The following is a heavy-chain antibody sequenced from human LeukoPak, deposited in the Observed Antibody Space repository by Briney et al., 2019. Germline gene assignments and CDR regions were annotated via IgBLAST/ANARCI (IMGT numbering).Heavy chain of an antibody. D-gene: IGHD6-13*01. CDR2: IYYSGST. J-gene: IGHJ3*02. CDR1: GGSISSSSYY. V-gene: IGHV4-39*01. Sequence: KPSETLSVTCTVPGGSISSSSYYWGWIRQPPGKGLEWIGSIYYSGSTYYNPSLKSRVTISVDTSKDQFSLKLSSVTATDTAVYYCARTGIAGIIHAFDIWGQRTMVTVSS. CDR3: ARTGIAGIIHAFDI.